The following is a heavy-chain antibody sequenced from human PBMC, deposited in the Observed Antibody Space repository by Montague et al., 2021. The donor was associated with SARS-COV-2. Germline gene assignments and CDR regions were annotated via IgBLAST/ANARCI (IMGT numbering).Heavy chain of an antibody. V-gene: IGHV2-70*01. CDR3: ARIRDYDILTGSYTGFDF. Sequence: PALVKPTQTLTLTCTFSGFSLSTSGMCVSWIRQPPGKALEWLAVIDWDDDKSYSTSLKTRLTISKDTSKNQVGLTMTNMYPVDTATYYCARIRDYDILTGSYTGFDFWGQGTLVTVSS. CDR2: IDWDDDK. D-gene: IGHD3-9*01. J-gene: IGHJ4*02. CDR1: GFSLSTSGMC.